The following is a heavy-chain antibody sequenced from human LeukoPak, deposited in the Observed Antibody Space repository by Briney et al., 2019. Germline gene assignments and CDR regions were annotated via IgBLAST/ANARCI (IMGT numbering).Heavy chain of an antibody. CDR3: VRDLNWAFDS. CDR1: GFTFSGFS. D-gene: IGHD3/OR15-3a*01. CDR2: IRGSGSDM. V-gene: IGHV3-48*01. J-gene: IGHJ4*02. Sequence: GGSLRFSCAASGFTFSGFSLNWVRQAPGKGLEWISNIRGSGSDMYYAASVKGRFTISRDSATNSLYLQMNNLKVDDTAVYFCVRDLNWAFDSWGQGTLVTVSS.